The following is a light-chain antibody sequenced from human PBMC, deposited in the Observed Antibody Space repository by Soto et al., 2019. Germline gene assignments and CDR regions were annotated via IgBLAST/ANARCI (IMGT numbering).Light chain of an antibody. V-gene: IGKV3-11*01. CDR3: HHYGSSPPFT. Sequence: EIVLTQSPATLSLSPGERATLSCRASQSVSSYLVWYQQKPGQAPRLLIYDASTRATGVPARFSGSGSGTDFTLTISSLEPEDFAVYYCHHYGSSPPFTFGQGTKLEIK. CDR2: DAS. CDR1: QSVSSY. J-gene: IGKJ2*01.